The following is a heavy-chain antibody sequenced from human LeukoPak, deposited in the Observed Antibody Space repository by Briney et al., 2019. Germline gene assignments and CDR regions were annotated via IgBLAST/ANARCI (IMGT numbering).Heavy chain of an antibody. D-gene: IGHD5-24*01. CDR3: AAGRDGYNYCLDS. Sequence: GGSLRLSCAASGFTFSTFAMIWVRQPPGKGLEWVSSIFPSGGEIHYADSVRGRFTISRDNSKNTLYLQMNSLRAEDTAVYYCAAGRDGYNYCLDSWGQGTLVTVSS. CDR1: GFTFSTFA. J-gene: IGHJ4*02. CDR2: IFPSGGEI. V-gene: IGHV3-23*01.